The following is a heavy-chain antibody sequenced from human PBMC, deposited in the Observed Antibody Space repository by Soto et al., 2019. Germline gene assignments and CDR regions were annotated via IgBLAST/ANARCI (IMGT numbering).Heavy chain of an antibody. J-gene: IGHJ2*01. Sequence: QVQLQESGPGLVKPSQTLSLTCTVSGGSISSGDYYWSWIRQPPGKGLEWIGYIYYSGSTYYNPSLKSRVTISVDTSKNPFSLTLSSVTAADTAVYYCARGGDYYDSSGYYGPGYFDLWGRGTLVTVSS. CDR3: ARGGDYYDSSGYYGPGYFDL. CDR1: GGSISSGDYY. V-gene: IGHV4-30-4*01. D-gene: IGHD3-22*01. CDR2: IYYSGST.